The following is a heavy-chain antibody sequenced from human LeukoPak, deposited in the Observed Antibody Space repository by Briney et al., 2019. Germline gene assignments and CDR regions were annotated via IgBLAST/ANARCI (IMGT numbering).Heavy chain of an antibody. CDR1: GFTFDDYA. D-gene: IGHD5-12*01. V-gene: IGHV3-9*03. CDR2: ISWNSGSI. J-gene: IGHJ4*02. CDR3: AKDKGYSGYATFFDY. Sequence: SLRLSFSASGFTFDDYAMHWVRPAPGKGLEWVSGISWNSGSIGYSDSVKGRFTISRDNAKNSLYLQMNSLRAEDMALYYCAKDKGYSGYATFFDYWGQGTLVTVSS.